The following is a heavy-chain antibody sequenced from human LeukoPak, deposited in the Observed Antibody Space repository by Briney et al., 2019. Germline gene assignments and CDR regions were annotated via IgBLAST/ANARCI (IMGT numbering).Heavy chain of an antibody. Sequence: GASVKVSCKASGYTFTGYYIHWVRQAPGQGLKWMGWINPNSDGTNYAQEFQGRVTMTRDTSISTAYMELSRLRSDDTAVYYCAVAFGVEMGAGGYWGQGTLVTVSS. V-gene: IGHV1-2*02. CDR3: AVAFGVEMGAGGY. D-gene: IGHD5-24*01. CDR2: INPNSDGT. CDR1: GYTFTGYY. J-gene: IGHJ4*02.